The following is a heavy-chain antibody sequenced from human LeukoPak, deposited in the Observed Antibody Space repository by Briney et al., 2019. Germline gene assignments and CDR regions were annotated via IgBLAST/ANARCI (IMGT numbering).Heavy chain of an antibody. CDR2: ISSSSSTI. J-gene: IGHJ3*02. CDR3: ARGGSSSWYSGVGGAAFDI. V-gene: IGHV3-11*04. Sequence: PGGSLRLSCAASGFTFSDYYMSWIRQAPGKGLEWVSYISSSSSTIYYADSVKGRFTISRDNAKNSLYLQMNSLRAEDTAVYYCARGGSSSWYSGVGGAAFDIWGQGTMVTVSS. D-gene: IGHD6-13*01. CDR1: GFTFSDYY.